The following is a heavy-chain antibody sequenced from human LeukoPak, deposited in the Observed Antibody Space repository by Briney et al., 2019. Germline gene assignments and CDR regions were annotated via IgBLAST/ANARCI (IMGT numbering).Heavy chain of an antibody. J-gene: IGHJ4*02. D-gene: IGHD1-1*01. CDR2: IDGRGADT. CDR3: AKDRAGTPWAD. Sequence: GGSLRLSCAASGFTFSTCTMTWVRQAPGKGLECVSTIDGRGADTYYADSVKGRFTISRDNSRNTVYLQMNSLRADDTAVYYCAKDRAGTPWADWGQGTLVTVSS. V-gene: IGHV3-23*01. CDR1: GFTFSTCT.